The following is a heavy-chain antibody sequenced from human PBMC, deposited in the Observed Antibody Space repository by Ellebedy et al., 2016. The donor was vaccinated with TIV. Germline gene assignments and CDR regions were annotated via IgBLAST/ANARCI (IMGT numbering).Heavy chain of an antibody. CDR2: LKSKTDGGTT. J-gene: IGHJ4*02. CDR3: TANIFGSGSYDS. CDR1: GFTFSNAW. D-gene: IGHD3-10*01. Sequence: GGSLRLSXAASGFTFSNAWMSWVRQAPGKGLEWVGRLKSKTDGGTTDCAAPVKDRFTISRDDSKTTLYLQMNSQKTEDTAVYYCTANIFGSGSYDSWGQGTLVTVSS. V-gene: IGHV3-15*01.